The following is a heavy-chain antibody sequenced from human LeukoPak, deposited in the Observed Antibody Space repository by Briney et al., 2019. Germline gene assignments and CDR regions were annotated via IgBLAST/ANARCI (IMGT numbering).Heavy chain of an antibody. CDR3: TRDNLVEDWSHAFPRYYYYGMDV. CDR1: GFTFGDYA. D-gene: IGHD3/OR15-3a*01. CDR2: IRSKAYGGTT. V-gene: IGHV3-49*04. J-gene: IGHJ6*04. Sequence: GGSLRLSCTASGFTFGDYAMSWVRQAPGKGLEWVGFIRSKAYGGTTEYAASVKGRFTISRDDSKSIAYLQMNSLKTEDTAVYYCTRDNLVEDWSHAFPRYYYYGMDVWDKGTTVTVSS.